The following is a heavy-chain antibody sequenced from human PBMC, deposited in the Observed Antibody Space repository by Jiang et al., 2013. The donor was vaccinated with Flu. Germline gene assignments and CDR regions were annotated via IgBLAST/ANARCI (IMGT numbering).Heavy chain of an antibody. D-gene: IGHD6-6*01. CDR3: ARDDRRLVSADY. J-gene: IGHJ4*02. CDR1: GYTFYNYG. CDR2: ISAYNGDT. V-gene: IGHV1-18*01. Sequence: SGAEVKRPGASVKVSCKASGYTFYNYGITWVRQAPGQGLEFMGWISAYNGDTNYARNVQDRLTMTTDTSTSTAYMELRSLRSDDTAVYYCARDDRRLVSADYWGQGTLVTVSS.